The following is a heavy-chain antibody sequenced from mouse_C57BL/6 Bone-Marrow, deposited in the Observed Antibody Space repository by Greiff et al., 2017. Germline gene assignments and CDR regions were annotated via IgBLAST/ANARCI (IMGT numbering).Heavy chain of an antibody. Sequence: QVQLQQPGAELVKPGASVKLSCKASGYTFTSYWMQWVKQRPGQGLEWIGEIDPSDSYTNYNQKFKGKATLTVDTSSSTAYMQLSSLTSEDAAVYYGGRHDYDGDYYAMDDWGQGTSVTVSS. CDR3: GRHDYDGDYYAMDD. J-gene: IGHJ4*01. V-gene: IGHV1-50*01. D-gene: IGHD2-4*01. CDR1: GYTFTSYW. CDR2: IDPSDSYT.